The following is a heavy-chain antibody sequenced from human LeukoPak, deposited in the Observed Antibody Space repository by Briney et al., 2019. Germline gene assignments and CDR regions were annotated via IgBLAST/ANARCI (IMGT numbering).Heavy chain of an antibody. J-gene: IGHJ4*02. CDR3: ARLPDLYCSSTSCYENFDY. V-gene: IGHV3-48*03. D-gene: IGHD2-2*01. CDR2: ISSSGSTI. Sequence: GGSLRLSCAASGFTFSSYEMIWVRQAPGKGLEWVSYISSSGSTIYYADSVKGRFTISRDNAKNSLYLQMNSLRAEDTAVYYCARLPDLYCSSTSCYENFDYWGQGTLVTVSS. CDR1: GFTFSSYE.